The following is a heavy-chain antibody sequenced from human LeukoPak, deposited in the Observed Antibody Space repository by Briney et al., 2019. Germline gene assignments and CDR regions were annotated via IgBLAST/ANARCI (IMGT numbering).Heavy chain of an antibody. J-gene: IGHJ4*02. D-gene: IGHD3-10*01. CDR3: ARDRVSGSGSIDY. Sequence: GGSLRLSCAASGFTFSIYGINWVRQAPGKGLEWVSFITGNSNYIYYADSVKGRFTISRDNAENSLYLQMNSLRVEDTAVYYCARDRVSGSGSIDYWGQGTLVTVSS. V-gene: IGHV3-21*01. CDR2: ITGNSNYI. CDR1: GFTFSIYG.